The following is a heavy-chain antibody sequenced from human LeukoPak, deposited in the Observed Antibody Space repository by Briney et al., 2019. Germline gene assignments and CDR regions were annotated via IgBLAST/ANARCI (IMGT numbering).Heavy chain of an antibody. CDR2: INTNTGNP. Sequence: GASVKVSCKASGYTFTSYAMNWVRQAPGQGLEWMGWINTNTGNPTYAQGFTGRFVFSLDTSVSTAYLQISSLKAEDTAVYYCAREFDFWSGYLEGYSYYMDVWGKGTTVTVSS. D-gene: IGHD3-3*01. J-gene: IGHJ6*03. CDR1: GYTFTSYA. CDR3: AREFDFWSGYLEGYSYYMDV. V-gene: IGHV7-4-1*02.